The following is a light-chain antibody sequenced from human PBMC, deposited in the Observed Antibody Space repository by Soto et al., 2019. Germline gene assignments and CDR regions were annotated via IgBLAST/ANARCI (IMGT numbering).Light chain of an antibody. CDR3: QLYNIWPWT. CDR2: SAS. Sequence: EIVRTQSPATLSVTQGGRATLSCRASQSISDTLAWYQQKPGQAPRLLIYSASRRATGLPARFSGSGSGTDFTLTICSLQSEDFAVYYCQLYNIWPWTFGQGTKVDI. CDR1: QSISDT. J-gene: IGKJ1*01. V-gene: IGKV3-15*01.